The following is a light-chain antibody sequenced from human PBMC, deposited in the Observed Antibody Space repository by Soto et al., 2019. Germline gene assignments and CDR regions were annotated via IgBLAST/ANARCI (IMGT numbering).Light chain of an antibody. J-gene: IGKJ5*01. CDR3: QHYRGSIT. CDR2: SAS. Sequence: ETALTQSPGTLSLSPGERATLSCRTSQSVNSLYLAWYQQKPGQAPRLLIYSASSRATGIPVRFSGSGSGTDFTLTISSLEPEDSAVYFCQHYRGSITFGQGTRLEIK. V-gene: IGKV3-20*01. CDR1: QSVNSLY.